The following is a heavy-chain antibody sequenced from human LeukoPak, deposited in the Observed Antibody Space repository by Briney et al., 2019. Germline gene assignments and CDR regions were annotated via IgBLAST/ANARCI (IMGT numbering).Heavy chain of an antibody. CDR2: IYYSGST. J-gene: IGHJ3*02. Sequence: SETLSLTCTVSGGSISSYYWNWIRQPPGKGLEWIGYIYYSGSTKYNPSLKSRVTISVDTSKNQFSLKLSSVTAADTAVYYCARGKQQLSLDAFDIWGQGTVVTVSS. CDR3: ARGKQQLSLDAFDI. CDR1: GGSISSYY. D-gene: IGHD6-13*01. V-gene: IGHV4-59*01.